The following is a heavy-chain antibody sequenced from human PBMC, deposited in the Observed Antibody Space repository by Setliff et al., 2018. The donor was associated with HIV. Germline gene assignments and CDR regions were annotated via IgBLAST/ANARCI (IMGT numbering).Heavy chain of an antibody. CDR2: VSFDGTKR. V-gene: IGHV3-30*04. CDR1: GFIFNSHA. CDR3: ARVHNYHRSGLDI. D-gene: IGHD3-22*01. J-gene: IGHJ3*02. Sequence: GGSLRLSCAVSGFIFNSHALHWVRQAPGKGLQWVAVVSFDGTKRYYADSVKGRFTISRDNFKDTLYLQMNTLRAEDTAVYYCARVHNYHRSGLDIWGQGTMVTVSS.